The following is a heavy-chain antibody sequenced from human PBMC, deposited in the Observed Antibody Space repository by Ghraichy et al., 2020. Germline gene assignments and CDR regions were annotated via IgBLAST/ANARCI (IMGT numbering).Heavy chain of an antibody. CDR3: VKVRDLYGDVADAFDL. V-gene: IGHV3-23*01. D-gene: IGHD4/OR15-4a*01. CDR1: GFNFWSYA. Sequence: LSLTCVVSGFNFWSYAISWVRLAPGTGLEWVSAISVSGRSTFYADSVKGRFTISRDSFQNTLILQMHSLRAEDTAVYYGVKVRDLYGDVADAFDLWGQGTTVTVSS. CDR2: ISVSGRST. J-gene: IGHJ3*01.